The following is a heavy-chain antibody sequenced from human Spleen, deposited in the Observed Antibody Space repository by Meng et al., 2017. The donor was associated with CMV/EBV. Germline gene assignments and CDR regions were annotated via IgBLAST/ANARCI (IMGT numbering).Heavy chain of an antibody. Sequence: DYNIHGFRKAPGQGLEWMGWINPNSGGTNYARNFQDRVTLTRDTSINTAYMVLSRLTSGDTAVYYCARHLEEYRFGLAAQQNYFDPWAPGALVTVSS. J-gene: IGHJ5*02. CDR1: DYN. CDR3: ARHLEEYRFGLAAQQNYFDP. CDR2: INPNSGGT. V-gene: IGHV1-2*02. D-gene: IGHD2-15*01.